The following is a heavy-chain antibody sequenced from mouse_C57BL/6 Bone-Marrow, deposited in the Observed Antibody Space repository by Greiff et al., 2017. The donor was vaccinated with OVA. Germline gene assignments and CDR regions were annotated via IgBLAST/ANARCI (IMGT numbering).Heavy chain of an antibody. J-gene: IGHJ4*01. CDR1: GFTFSSYA. V-gene: IGHV5-4*03. D-gene: IGHD4-1*01. CDR3: ARVPNWDKMDY. CDR2: ISDGGSYT. Sequence: EVKLVESGGGLVKPGGSLKLSCAASGFTFSSYAMSWVRQTPEKRLEWVATISDGGSYTYYPDNVKGRFTISRDNAKNNLYLQMSHLKSEDTAMYYCARVPNWDKMDYWGQGTSVTVSS.